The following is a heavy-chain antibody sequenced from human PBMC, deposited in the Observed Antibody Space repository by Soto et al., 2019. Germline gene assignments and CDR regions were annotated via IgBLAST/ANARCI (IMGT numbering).Heavy chain of an antibody. J-gene: IGHJ6*02. D-gene: IGHD3-16*02. CDR3: AREILADNYDYVWGSYRQSHYYYYYYGMDA. CDR1: GDTVSSHSAT. V-gene: IGHV6-1*01. CDR2: TYYRAKWYN. Sequence: PSQTLSLTCAISGDTVSSHSATWNWIRQSPSRGLEWLGRTYYRAKWYNDYAISVKSRITIDPDTPKNQFSLQLNSVTPEDTAVYYCAREILADNYDYVWGSYRQSHYYYYYYGMDAWGQGTTVTVSS.